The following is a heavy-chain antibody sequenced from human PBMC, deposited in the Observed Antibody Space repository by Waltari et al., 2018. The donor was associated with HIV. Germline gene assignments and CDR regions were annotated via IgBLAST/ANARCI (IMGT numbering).Heavy chain of an antibody. CDR2: VDYRGDT. D-gene: IGHD3-3*01. V-gene: IGHV4-34*02. Sequence: VQLQQWGTGRLMPSETLSPTCAVYGGSFTGYYCTWIRQSPGNGLAWIGEVDYRGDTNYNPSLKSRLTISVDTSKNQFSLKLTSMTTADTGLYYCARGPHTSIFGVVKYFQPWGQGTLVTVSS. CDR1: GGSFTGYY. J-gene: IGHJ1*01. CDR3: ARGPHTSIFGVVKYFQP.